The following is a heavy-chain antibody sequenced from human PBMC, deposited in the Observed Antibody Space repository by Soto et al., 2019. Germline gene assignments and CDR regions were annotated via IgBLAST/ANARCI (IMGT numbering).Heavy chain of an antibody. V-gene: IGHV4-59*08. D-gene: IGHD5-18*01. Sequence: PSETLSLTCIVSGGSISNYCWSWIRQPPGKGLEWIGYIYYSRSTNYNPSLTSRVTISVDTSKNQFSLKLSSVTAADTAVYYCARHRYSYGVYYFDYWGQGTLVTVSS. J-gene: IGHJ4*02. CDR2: IYYSRST. CDR3: ARHRYSYGVYYFDY. CDR1: GGSISNYC.